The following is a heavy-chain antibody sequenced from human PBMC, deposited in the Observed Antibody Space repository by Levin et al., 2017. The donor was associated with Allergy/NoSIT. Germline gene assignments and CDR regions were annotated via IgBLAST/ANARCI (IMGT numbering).Heavy chain of an antibody. D-gene: IGHD3-16*02. J-gene: IGHJ3*02. Sequence: ASVKVSCKASGYTFTSYGISWVRQAPGQGLEWMGWISAYNGNTNYAQKLQGRVTMTTDTSTSTAYMELRSLRSDDTAVYYCALTFGGVIVTRDAFDIWGQGTMVTVSS. CDR1: GYTFTSYG. V-gene: IGHV1-18*01. CDR3: ALTFGGVIVTRDAFDI. CDR2: ISAYNGNT.